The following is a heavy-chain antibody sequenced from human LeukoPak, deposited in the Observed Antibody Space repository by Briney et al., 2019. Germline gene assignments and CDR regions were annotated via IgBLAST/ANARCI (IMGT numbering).Heavy chain of an antibody. Sequence: ASVKVSCKASGYTFTSYYMHRVRQAPGQGLEWMGWINPNSGGTNYAQKFQGRVTMTRDTSISTAYMELSRLRSDDTAVYYCARETAGIAAAGQYYYYYYMDVWGKGTTVTVSS. D-gene: IGHD6-13*01. CDR3: ARETAGIAAAGQYYYYYYMDV. CDR2: INPNSGGT. V-gene: IGHV1-2*02. J-gene: IGHJ6*03. CDR1: GYTFTSYY.